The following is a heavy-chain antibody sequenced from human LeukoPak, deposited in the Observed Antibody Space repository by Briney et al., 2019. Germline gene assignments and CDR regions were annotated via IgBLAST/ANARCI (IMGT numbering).Heavy chain of an antibody. Sequence: GGSLRLSCSASGFTFSAYSMNWVRQVPGKGLEWVSYISSSGSTIYYADSVKGRFTISRDNAKNSLYLQMNSLRAEDTAVYYCARASGGMVRVNWFDPWGQGTLVTVSS. D-gene: IGHD3-10*01. CDR1: GFTFSAYS. CDR3: ARASGGMVRVNWFDP. CDR2: ISSSGSTI. J-gene: IGHJ5*02. V-gene: IGHV3-48*04.